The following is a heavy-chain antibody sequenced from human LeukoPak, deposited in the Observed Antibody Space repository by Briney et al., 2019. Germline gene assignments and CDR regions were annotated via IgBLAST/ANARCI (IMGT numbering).Heavy chain of an antibody. V-gene: IGHV3-21*01. D-gene: IGHD3-9*01. CDR3: ARASSKQLAGYLPDGFDI. CDR1: GFTFSSYS. Sequence: GGSLRLSCAASGFTFSSYSMNWVRQAPGKGLEWVSSISSGAYVYYADSLKSGFTIFCDNAKNTLSLQMNTLRADDAAVYYCARASSKQLAGYLPDGFDIWGQGTMVTVSS. CDR2: ISSGAYV. J-gene: IGHJ3*02.